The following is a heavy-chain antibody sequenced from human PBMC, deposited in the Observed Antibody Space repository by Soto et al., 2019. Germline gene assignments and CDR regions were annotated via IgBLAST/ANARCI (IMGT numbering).Heavy chain of an antibody. CDR3: ARASSLDS. V-gene: IGHV1-2*02. Sequence: ASVKVSCKASGYTLTCYYIHWVRQAPGQGLEWMGWINPNSVGTNYAQKFQGRVTITSDTSINPAYMELNGLRSDAPAVYFCARASSLDSWGQGTQVTVYS. D-gene: IGHD3-16*01. CDR2: INPNSVGT. J-gene: IGHJ4*02. CDR1: GYTLTCYY.